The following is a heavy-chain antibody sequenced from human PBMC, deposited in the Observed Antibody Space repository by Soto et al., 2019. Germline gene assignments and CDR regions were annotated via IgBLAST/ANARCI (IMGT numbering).Heavy chain of an antibody. V-gene: IGHV3-66*01. J-gene: IGHJ4*02. D-gene: IGHD4-4*01. CDR2: IYNDGST. Sequence: GSLRLSCVASGFGVSSSYMSWVRQAPGKGLEWVSIIYNDGSTYYADSVKGRFTISRDNSKNTLYLQILSLRAEDTAVYYCARDSYTRYWGQGTLVTVSS. CDR1: GFGVSSSY. CDR3: ARDSYTRY.